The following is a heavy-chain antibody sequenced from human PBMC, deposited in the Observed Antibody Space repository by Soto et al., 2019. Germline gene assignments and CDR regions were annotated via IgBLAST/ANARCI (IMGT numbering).Heavy chain of an antibody. Sequence: SETLSLTCTVSGGSISRCSRSWIRQPPGKGMEWIGYIYYSGSTNYNPSLKSRVTISVDTSKNQFSLKLSSVTAADTAVYFCARRYGGGLYYWGQGTLVTVSS. J-gene: IGHJ4*02. D-gene: IGHD1-20*01. CDR3: ARRYGGGLYY. V-gene: IGHV4-59*08. CDR1: GGSISRCS. CDR2: IYYSGST.